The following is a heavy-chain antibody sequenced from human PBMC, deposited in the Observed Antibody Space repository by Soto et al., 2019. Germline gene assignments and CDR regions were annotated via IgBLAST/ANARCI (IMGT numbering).Heavy chain of an antibody. Sequence: EVQLVGSGGGLVKPGGSLRLSCAASGFTFSSYSMNWVRQAPGKGLEWVSSISSSSSYIYYADSGKGRFTISRDNAKNSLYLQMNRLRAEDTAVYYCARVGVQLVPGFDCWGQGTLVTVSS. V-gene: IGHV3-21*03. CDR2: ISSSSSYI. D-gene: IGHD6-6*01. CDR1: GFTFSSYS. J-gene: IGHJ4*02. CDR3: ARVGVQLVPGFDC.